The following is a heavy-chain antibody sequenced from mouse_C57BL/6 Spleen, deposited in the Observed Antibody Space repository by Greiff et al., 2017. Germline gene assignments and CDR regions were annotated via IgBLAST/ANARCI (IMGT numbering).Heavy chain of an antibody. CDR1: GYSITSGYY. CDR3: ARAGTSWAMDY. J-gene: IGHJ4*01. V-gene: IGHV3-6*01. CDR2: ISYDGSN. Sequence: VQLKESGPGLVKPSQSLSLTCSVTGYSITSGYYWNWIRQFPGNKLEWMGYISYDGSNNYNPSLKNRISITRDTSKNQFFLKLNSVTTEDTATYYCARAGTSWAMDYWGQGTSVTVSS. D-gene: IGHD4-1*01.